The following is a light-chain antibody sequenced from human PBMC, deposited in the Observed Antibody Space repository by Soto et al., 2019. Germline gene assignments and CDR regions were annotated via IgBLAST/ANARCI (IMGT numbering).Light chain of an antibody. CDR2: AAS. Sequence: DIQMTQSPSSLSASVGDRVTVTCRASQGISSYLAWYQQKPGKVPKLLIFAASTLQPGVPSRFSGSGSGTDFPLTIRSLQPEDVATYYCQKYDSASSPTFGGGTKVEIK. V-gene: IGKV1-27*01. CDR3: QKYDSASSPT. J-gene: IGKJ4*01. CDR1: QGISSY.